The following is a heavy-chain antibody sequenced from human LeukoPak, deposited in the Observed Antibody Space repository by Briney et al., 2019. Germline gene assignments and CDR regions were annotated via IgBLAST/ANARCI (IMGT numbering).Heavy chain of an antibody. V-gene: IGHV3-23*01. CDR1: GFSFSSHG. J-gene: IGHJ6*03. Sequence: GGSLRLSCAGSGFSFSSHGMNWVRQAPGKGLEWVSGISPSGDITYYADSVKGRFTISRENSKNTLYLQMNSLRAEDTAVYYCAKDHSGSYDMDVWGKGTTVTVSS. D-gene: IGHD1-26*01. CDR3: AKDHSGSYDMDV. CDR2: ISPSGDIT.